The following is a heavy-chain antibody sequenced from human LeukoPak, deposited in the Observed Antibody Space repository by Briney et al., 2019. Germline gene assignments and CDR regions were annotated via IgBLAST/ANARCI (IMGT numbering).Heavy chain of an antibody. CDR1: GYTFTSYY. D-gene: IGHD3-22*01. Sequence: ASVKVSCKASGYTFTSYYMHWVRQAPGQGLEWMGIINPSGGSTSYAQKFQGRVTMTRDTSTSTVYMELSSLRSEDTAVYYCARDPMYYYDSSGYSFRRDRYDYWGQGTLVTVSS. CDR2: INPSGGST. J-gene: IGHJ4*02. CDR3: ARDPMYYYDSSGYSFRRDRYDY. V-gene: IGHV1-46*01.